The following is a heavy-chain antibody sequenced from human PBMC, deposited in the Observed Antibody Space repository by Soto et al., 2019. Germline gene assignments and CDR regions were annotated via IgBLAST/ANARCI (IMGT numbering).Heavy chain of an antibody. CDR3: ARESRSAAGTVEH. J-gene: IGHJ1*01. V-gene: IGHV4-4*07. D-gene: IGHD6-13*01. CDR2: IYASGNT. CDR1: GASISNYY. Sequence: QVQLQESGPGLVKPSETLSLTCTVSGASISNYYWSWIRQPAGKGLEWIGRIYASGNTNYNPSLKSRVTMSVDTSKNQFSLNLKSVTAADTAVYYCARESRSAAGTVEHWGQGTLVTVSS.